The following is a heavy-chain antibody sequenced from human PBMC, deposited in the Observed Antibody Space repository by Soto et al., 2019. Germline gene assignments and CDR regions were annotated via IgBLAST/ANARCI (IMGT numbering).Heavy chain of an antibody. V-gene: IGHV2-5*02. CDR3: AHKGGGDRILDY. J-gene: IGHJ4*02. D-gene: IGHD3-16*01. CDR2: IYWDDAK. CDR1: GFSLSASGVG. Sequence: QITLKESGPTLVKPTQTLTLTCTFSGFSLSASGVGVGWIRQPPGKALEWLAIIYWDDAKHYSPSLKSSLTIPKDTPKNQVVPTMTNMDPVDTATYYCAHKGGGDRILDYWGQGTLVTVSS.